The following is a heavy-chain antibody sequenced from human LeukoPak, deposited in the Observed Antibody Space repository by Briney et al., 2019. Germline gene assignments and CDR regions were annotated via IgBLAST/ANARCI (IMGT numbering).Heavy chain of an antibody. J-gene: IGHJ4*02. D-gene: IGHD1-26*01. Sequence: KVSCKASGGTFSSYAISWVRQAPGQGLEWMGIIYSGDSDTRYSPSFQGQVTISADKSISTAYLQWSSLKASDTAMYYCARHSGELDSDYWGQGTLVTVSS. CDR1: GGTFSSYA. V-gene: IGHV5-51*01. CDR3: ARHSGELDSDY. CDR2: IYSGDSDT.